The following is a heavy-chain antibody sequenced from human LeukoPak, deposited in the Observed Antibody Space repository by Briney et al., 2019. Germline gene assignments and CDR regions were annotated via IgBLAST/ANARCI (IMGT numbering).Heavy chain of an antibody. D-gene: IGHD1-26*01. CDR1: GYTFTGYY. CDR3: ASLIVGATNDAFDI. V-gene: IGHV1-2*02. J-gene: IGHJ3*02. CDR2: INPNSGGT. Sequence: ASVKVSCKASGYTFTGYYMHWVRQAPGQGLEWMGWINPNSGGTNYAQKFQGRVTMTRDTSISTAYMELSRLRSDDTAVYYCASLIVGATNDAFDIWGQGTMVTVSS.